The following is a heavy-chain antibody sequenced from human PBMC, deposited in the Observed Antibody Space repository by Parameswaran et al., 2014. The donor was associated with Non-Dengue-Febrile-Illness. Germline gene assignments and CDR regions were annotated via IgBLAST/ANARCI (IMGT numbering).Heavy chain of an antibody. CDR2: IYHSGST. Sequence: SETLSLTCAVSGGSISSGGYSWSWIRQPPGKGLEWIGYIYHSGSTYYNPSLKSRVTISVDRSKNQFSLKLSSVTAADTAVYYCARIGYCTGGVCFPRFDPWGQGTLVTVSS. J-gene: IGHJ5*02. CDR1: GGSISSGGYS. D-gene: IGHD2-8*02. V-gene: IGHV4-30-2*01. CDR3: ARIGYCTGGVCFPRFDP.